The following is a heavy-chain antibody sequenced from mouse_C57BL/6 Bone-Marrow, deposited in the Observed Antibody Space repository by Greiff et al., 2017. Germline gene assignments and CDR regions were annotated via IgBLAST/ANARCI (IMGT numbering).Heavy chain of an antibody. J-gene: IGHJ2*01. CDR1: GFTFSDYG. CDR3: ARKEGIWRRFDY. D-gene: IGHD2-13*01. CDR2: ISSGSSTI. V-gene: IGHV5-17*01. Sequence: EVHLVESGGGLVKPGGSLKLSCAASGFTFSDYGMHWVRQAPEKGLEWVAYISSGSSTIYYADTVKGRFTISRDNATNTLFLQMTSLRSEDTAMYYCARKEGIWRRFDYWGQGTTLTVSS.